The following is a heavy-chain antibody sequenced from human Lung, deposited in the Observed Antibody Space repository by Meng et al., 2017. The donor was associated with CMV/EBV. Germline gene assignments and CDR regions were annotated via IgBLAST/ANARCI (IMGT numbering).Heavy chain of an antibody. Sequence: VQLEESVPVLVKHSETLSLTFAVSGGSISTYYGSWIRQPPGKGLEWIGNNYYSGSTNYNPSLASRVTISVDSSKNQFSLKLSSVTAADTAVYYCARHQNGGTYPLDYWGQGTLVTVSS. V-gene: IGHV4-59*08. J-gene: IGHJ4*02. CDR2: NYYSGST. CDR1: GGSISTYY. CDR3: ARHQNGGTYPLDY. D-gene: IGHD3-16*02.